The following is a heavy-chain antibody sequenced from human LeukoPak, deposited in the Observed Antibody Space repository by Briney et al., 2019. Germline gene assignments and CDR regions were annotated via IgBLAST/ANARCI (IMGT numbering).Heavy chain of an antibody. CDR2: XXGSGGST. D-gene: IGHD3-16*01. J-gene: IGHJ6*02. V-gene: IGHV3-23*01. CDR1: GFTFSSXX. CDR3: ARFRWGDYYYYGVDV. Sequence: GGPLKLSCAASGFTFSSXXXXXXXQAXXXXXXXXXXXXGSGGSTYYADSVKXXXTXXRDTSKNKLYPQLNSLRAEDTAIYYCARFRWGDYYYYGVDVWGQGTTVTVSS.